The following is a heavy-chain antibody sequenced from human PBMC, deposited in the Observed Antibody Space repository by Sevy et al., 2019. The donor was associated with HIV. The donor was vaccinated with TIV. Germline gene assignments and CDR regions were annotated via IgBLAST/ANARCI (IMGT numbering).Heavy chain of an antibody. D-gene: IGHD3-16*01. J-gene: IGHJ4*02. V-gene: IGHV1-18*01. CDR2: ISPYKGTT. CDR3: ARDRDYDYIWGTFPYRDF. Sequence: ASVKVSCKASGYIFTSYGISWVRQAPGRGLEWVGWISPYKGTTNYAQKFQGRVTMTTDTSTITVYMQLRSLRSDDTAIYYCARDRDYDYIWGTFPYRDFWGQGTLVTVSS. CDR1: GYIFTSYG.